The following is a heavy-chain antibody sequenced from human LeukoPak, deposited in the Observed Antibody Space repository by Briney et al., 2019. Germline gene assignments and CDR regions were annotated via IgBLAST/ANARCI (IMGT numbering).Heavy chain of an antibody. Sequence: SETLSLTCTVSGGSISSYYWSWIRQPPGKGLEWIGYIYYSGTTNYNPSLKSRVTISVDTSKNQFSLKLSSVTAADTAVYYCARIRRITIFGVVPGFDPWGQGTLVTVSS. D-gene: IGHD3-3*01. J-gene: IGHJ5*02. V-gene: IGHV4-59*08. CDR1: GGSISSYY. CDR2: IYYSGTT. CDR3: ARIRRITIFGVVPGFDP.